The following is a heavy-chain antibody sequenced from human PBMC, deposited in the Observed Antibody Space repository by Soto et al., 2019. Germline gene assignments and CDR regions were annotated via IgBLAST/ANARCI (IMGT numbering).Heavy chain of an antibody. D-gene: IGHD6-13*01. CDR3: ARDAPRYCSSSSCSTGFDP. Sequence: AGSLRLSCAASGFPLDAFAMPWVRQAPGRGLEWVSLISWDGGTTLYADSVKGRFTVSRDNSNKSLFLQMNNLRVEDTALYYCARDAPRYCSSSSCSTGFDPWGQGTLVTVSS. CDR2: ISWDGGTT. V-gene: IGHV3-43D*04. J-gene: IGHJ5*02. CDR1: GFPLDAFA.